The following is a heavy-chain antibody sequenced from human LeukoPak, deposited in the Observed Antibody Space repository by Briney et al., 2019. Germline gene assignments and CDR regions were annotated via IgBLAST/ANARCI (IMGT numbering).Heavy chain of an antibody. J-gene: IGHJ4*02. V-gene: IGHV1-18*01. Sequence: ASVKVSCKASGYTFNTYGITWVRQAPGQGLEWMGWISPYNGNTNYAQKFQGRVTITADKSTSTAYMELSSLRSEDTAVYYCARPSMVRGSKGFDYWGQGTLVTVSS. CDR3: ARPSMVRGSKGFDY. CDR2: ISPYNGNT. D-gene: IGHD3-10*01. CDR1: GYTFNTYG.